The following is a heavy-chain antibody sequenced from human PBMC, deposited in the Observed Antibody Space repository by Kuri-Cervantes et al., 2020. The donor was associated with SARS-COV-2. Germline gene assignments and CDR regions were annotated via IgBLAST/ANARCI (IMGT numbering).Heavy chain of an antibody. Sequence: ESLKISCTVSGGSISSFYWSWIRQPPGKGLEWIGYVFHTGSPNYNPSLKSRVTVSVDTSKNQFSLKLSSVTAADTAVYYCARGRRITMIVVVISRRGHDAFDIWGQGTMVTV. CDR3: ARGRRITMIVVVISRRGHDAFDI. CDR1: GGSISSFY. J-gene: IGHJ3*02. V-gene: IGHV4-59*12. CDR2: VFHTGSP. D-gene: IGHD3-22*01.